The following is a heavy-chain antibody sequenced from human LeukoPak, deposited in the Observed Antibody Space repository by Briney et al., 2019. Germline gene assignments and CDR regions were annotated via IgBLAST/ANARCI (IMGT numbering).Heavy chain of an antibody. V-gene: IGHV3-7*01. CDR2: INQVGSGK. J-gene: IGHJ4*02. Sequence: GGSLRLSCAASGFTFTTSWMSWVRQAPGKGLEWVANINQVGSGKYYVDSVKGRFTISRDNPKNTLYLQMNSLRTEDTAVYYCARDTWRGTYYDYWGQGTLVTVSS. D-gene: IGHD2/OR15-2a*01. CDR3: ARDTWRGTYYDY. CDR1: GFTFTTSW.